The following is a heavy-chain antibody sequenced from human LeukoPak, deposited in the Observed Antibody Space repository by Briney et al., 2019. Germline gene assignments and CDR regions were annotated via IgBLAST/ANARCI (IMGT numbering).Heavy chain of an antibody. CDR3: ARDRSGYGDFDS. Sequence: SETLSLTCDISGRSISRGSYWGWIRRPPGKGLEWIGNIDHAGSPYYNPSLRSRVTISVDTSNNQFSLKLSSVTAPGTAVYYCARDRSGYGDFDSWGQGTLVTVSS. J-gene: IGHJ4*02. CDR2: IDHAGSP. D-gene: IGHD5-12*01. CDR1: GRSISRGSY. V-gene: IGHV4-38-2*02.